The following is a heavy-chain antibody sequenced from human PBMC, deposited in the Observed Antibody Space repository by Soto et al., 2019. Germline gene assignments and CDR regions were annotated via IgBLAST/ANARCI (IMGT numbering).Heavy chain of an antibody. D-gene: IGHD3-3*01. CDR3: ARGGTFYDFWSTSYPYYFDY. J-gene: IGHJ4*02. CDR2: INPSGST. Sequence: SETLSLTCAVYGGSFSSYHWSWIRQSPGKGLEWIGEINPSGSTSYIPSLESRVTISVDTYKKQFSLKLNSVTAADTAVYYCARGGTFYDFWSTSYPYYFDYWSQGTLVTVSS. V-gene: IGHV4-34*01. CDR1: GGSFSSYH.